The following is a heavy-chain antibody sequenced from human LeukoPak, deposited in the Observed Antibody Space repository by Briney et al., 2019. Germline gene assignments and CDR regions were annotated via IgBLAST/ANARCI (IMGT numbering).Heavy chain of an antibody. J-gene: IGHJ2*01. CDR3: ARDGPPLLVTYPNWYFDL. CDR1: GFTFSSYA. Sequence: PGGSLRLSCAASGFTFSSYAMHWVGQAPGKGLEWVAVISYDGSNKYYADSVKGRFTISRDNSKNTLSLQMNSLRAEDTAVYYCARDGPPLLVTYPNWYFDLWGRGTLVTVSS. V-gene: IGHV3-30-3*01. CDR2: ISYDGSNK. D-gene: IGHD3-9*01.